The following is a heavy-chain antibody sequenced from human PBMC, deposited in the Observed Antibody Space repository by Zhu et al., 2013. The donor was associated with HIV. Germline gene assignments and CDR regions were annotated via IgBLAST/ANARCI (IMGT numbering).Heavy chain of an antibody. Sequence: EVQLVESGGGLVQPGRSLRLSCAASGFTFDDYAMHWVRQAPGKGLEWVSGISWNSGSIGYADSVKGRFTISRDNAKNSLYLQMNSLRAEDTALYYCAKGRNRFGSLGTPFDYWGQGTLVTVSS. CDR2: ISWNSGSI. CDR3: AKGRNRFGSLGTPFDY. CDR1: GFTFDDYA. V-gene: IGHV3-9*01. D-gene: IGHD3-16*01. J-gene: IGHJ4*02.